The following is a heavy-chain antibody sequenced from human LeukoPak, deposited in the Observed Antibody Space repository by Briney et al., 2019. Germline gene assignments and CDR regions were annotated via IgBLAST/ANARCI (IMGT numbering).Heavy chain of an antibody. CDR1: GYTFTGYY. V-gene: IGHV1-2*06. J-gene: IGHJ4*02. Sequence: EASVKVSCKASGYTFTGYYMHWVRQAPGQGLEWMGRINPNSGGTNYAQKFQGRVTMTRDTSISTAYMELSRLRSDDTAVYYCAREPRYYYDSSGYYGSDYWGQGTLVTVPS. CDR3: AREPRYYYDSSGYYGSDY. CDR2: INPNSGGT. D-gene: IGHD3-22*01.